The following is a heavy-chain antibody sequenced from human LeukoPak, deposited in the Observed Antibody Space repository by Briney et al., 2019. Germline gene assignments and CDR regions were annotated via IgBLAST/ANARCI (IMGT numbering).Heavy chain of an antibody. Sequence: NPSETLSLTCAVYGGSFSGYYWSWIRQPPGKGLEWVGEINHSGSNNYNPSLKRGATISVDTSKNQFSLKLSSVTTADTAVYYCARCARYCSGGSCYSFAFDIWGQGTMVTVSS. CDR3: ARCARYCSGGSCYSFAFDI. J-gene: IGHJ3*02. CDR2: INHSGSN. CDR1: GGSFSGYY. V-gene: IGHV4-34*01. D-gene: IGHD2-15*01.